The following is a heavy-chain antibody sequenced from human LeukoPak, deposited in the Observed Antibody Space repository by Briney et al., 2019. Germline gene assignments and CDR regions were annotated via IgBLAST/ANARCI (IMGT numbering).Heavy chain of an antibody. D-gene: IGHD5-24*01. CDR3: TRSRRDGNDY. J-gene: IGHJ4*02. CDR2: INEDGSAK. Sequence: GGSLRLSCAASGFTYSSSWMSWVRQAPGKGLEWVANINEDGSAKYYVDSVKGRFTISRDNAKRSLDLQVNSLRAEDTAVYYCTRSRRDGNDYWGQGTLVTVSS. CDR1: GFTYSSSW. V-gene: IGHV3-7*01.